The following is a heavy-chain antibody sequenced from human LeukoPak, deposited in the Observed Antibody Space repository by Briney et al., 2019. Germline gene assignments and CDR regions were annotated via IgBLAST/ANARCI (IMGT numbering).Heavy chain of an antibody. CDR1: GFTFRTYA. Sequence: GGSLRLSCAASGFTFRTYAMSWVRQAPGKGLEWVSAISGSADSTYYADSEKGRFTISRDNSKSTLYLQMDSLRAEDTAVYYCAKCGNSGCHLIDYWGQGTLVTVSS. J-gene: IGHJ4*02. CDR2: ISGSADST. CDR3: AKCGNSGCHLIDY. V-gene: IGHV3-23*01. D-gene: IGHD5-12*01.